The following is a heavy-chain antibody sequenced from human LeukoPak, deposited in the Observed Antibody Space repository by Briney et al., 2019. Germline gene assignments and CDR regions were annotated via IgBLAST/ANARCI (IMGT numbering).Heavy chain of an antibody. CDR1: GGSISSYY. CDR2: IYTSGST. CDR3: ARGGYSGSYLEAPDFDY. J-gene: IGHJ4*02. D-gene: IGHD1-26*01. V-gene: IGHV4-4*07. Sequence: SETLSLTCTVSGGSISSYYWSWIRQPAGKGPEWIGRIYTSGSTNYNPSLKSRVTMSVDTSKNLFSLKLSSVTAADTAVYYCARGGYSGSYLEAPDFDYWGQGTLVTVSS.